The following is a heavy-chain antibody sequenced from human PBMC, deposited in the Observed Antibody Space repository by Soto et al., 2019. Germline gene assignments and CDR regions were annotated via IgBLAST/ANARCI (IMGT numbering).Heavy chain of an antibody. V-gene: IGHV1-69*02. D-gene: IGHD3-3*01. CDR3: ARGANFWSGLQHHYYMDV. CDR1: GGTFSSYT. CDR2: IIPILGIA. J-gene: IGHJ6*03. Sequence: GASVKVSCKASGGTFSSYTISWVRQAPGQGLEWMGRIIPILGIANYAQKFQGRVTITADKSTSTAYMELSSLRSEDTAVHYCARGANFWSGLQHHYYMDVWGKGTTVTVSS.